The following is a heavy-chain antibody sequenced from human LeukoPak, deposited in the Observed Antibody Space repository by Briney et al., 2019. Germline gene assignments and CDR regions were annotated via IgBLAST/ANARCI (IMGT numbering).Heavy chain of an antibody. V-gene: IGHV4-38-2*02. CDR2: IYHSGST. Sequence: SETLSLTCAVSGYSISSGYYWGWIRQPPGKGLEWIGSIYHSGSTYYNPSLKSRVTISVDTSKNQFSLKLSSVTAADTAVYYCARDRGDFWSGYYILDYWGQGTLVTVSS. D-gene: IGHD3-3*01. J-gene: IGHJ4*02. CDR3: ARDRGDFWSGYYILDY. CDR1: GYSISSGYY.